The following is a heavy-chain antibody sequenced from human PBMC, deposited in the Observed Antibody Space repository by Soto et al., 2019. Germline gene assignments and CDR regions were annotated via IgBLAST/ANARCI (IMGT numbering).Heavy chain of an antibody. CDR3: ARTKGSGSYYNHGYYYYGMDV. Sequence: ASVKVSCKASGYTFTNYGISWVRQTPGQGLEWMGWSSGYNGKTNYAQKLQGRVTMTTDTSTSTAFMELRSLGSDDTAVYYCARTKGSGSYYNHGYYYYGMDVWGQGTTVTAP. D-gene: IGHD3-10*01. J-gene: IGHJ6*02. CDR1: GYTFTNYG. CDR2: SSGYNGKT. V-gene: IGHV1-18*04.